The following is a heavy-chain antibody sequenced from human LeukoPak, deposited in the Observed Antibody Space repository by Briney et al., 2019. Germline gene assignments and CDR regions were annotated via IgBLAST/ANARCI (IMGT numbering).Heavy chain of an antibody. CDR2: INPNSGDT. V-gene: IGHV1-2*02. CDR3: ARVRDLTGLLY. D-gene: IGHD1-14*01. J-gene: IGHJ4*02. CDR1: GYSFTYYF. Sequence: GASVKVSCKASGYSFTYYFVHWVRQAPGQGLEWMAWINPNSGDTKYAQKFQGRVTVTRDTSISTAYMELSSLRSDDTAVYYCARVRDLTGLLYWGQGTLVTVSS.